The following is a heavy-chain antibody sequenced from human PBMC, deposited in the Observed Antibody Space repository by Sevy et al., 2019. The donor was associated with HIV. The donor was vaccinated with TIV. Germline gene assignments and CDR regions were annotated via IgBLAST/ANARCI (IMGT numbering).Heavy chain of an antibody. Sequence: GGSLRLSCAASRFTFSSFWMSWVRQAPGKGLEWVANIKQDGSEKYYVDSVKGRFTISRDNPKNSLYLQMNSLRAEDTAVYYCARDQGNTGIYYYYGMDVWGQGTTVTVSS. D-gene: IGHD3-10*01. CDR2: IKQDGSEK. CDR1: RFTFSSFW. CDR3: ARDQGNTGIYYYYGMDV. V-gene: IGHV3-7*01. J-gene: IGHJ6*02.